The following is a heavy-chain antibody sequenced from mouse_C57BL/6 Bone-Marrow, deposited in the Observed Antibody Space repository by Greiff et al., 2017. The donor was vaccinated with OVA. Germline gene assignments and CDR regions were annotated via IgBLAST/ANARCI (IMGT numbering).Heavy chain of an antibody. CDR2: IAPSDSYI. J-gene: IGHJ2*02. V-gene: IGHV1-59*01. Sequence: QVQLQQPGAELVRPGTSVKLSCKASGYTFTNYWMHWVKQRPGQGLEWFGVIAPSDSYINYNQKFKGRATLTVDTSSSTAYMHLSSLTSEDSAVYYCAHYGSRLYLHYWGQGTSLTVSS. CDR1: GYTFTNYW. CDR3: AHYGSRLYLHY. D-gene: IGHD1-1*01.